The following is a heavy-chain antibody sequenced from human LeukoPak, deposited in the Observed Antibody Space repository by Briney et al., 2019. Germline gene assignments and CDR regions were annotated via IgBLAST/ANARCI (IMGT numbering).Heavy chain of an antibody. CDR2: ISSSSSTI. CDR1: GFTFSSYS. Sequence: KTGGSLRLSCAASGFTFSSYSMNWVRQAPGKGLEWVSYISSSSSTIYYADSVKGRFTISRDNAKNSLYLEMNSLGAEDTAVYYCARVYCSGGSCYSVFDCWGQGTLVTVSS. J-gene: IGHJ4*02. V-gene: IGHV3-48*04. CDR3: ARVYCSGGSCYSVFDC. D-gene: IGHD2-15*01.